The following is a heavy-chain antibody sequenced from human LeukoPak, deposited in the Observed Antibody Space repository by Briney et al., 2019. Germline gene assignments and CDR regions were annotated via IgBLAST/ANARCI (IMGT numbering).Heavy chain of an antibody. Sequence: ASVKVSCKASGYTFTSYYMHWVRQAPGQGLEWMGIINPSGGSTSYAQKFQGRVTMTRDTSTSTVYMELSSLRSEDTAVYYCARLEGSWGATKVLYYYYGMDVWGQGTTVTVSS. V-gene: IGHV1-46*01. CDR1: GYTFTSYY. D-gene: IGHD1-26*01. CDR3: ARLEGSWGATKVLYYYYGMDV. CDR2: INPSGGST. J-gene: IGHJ6*02.